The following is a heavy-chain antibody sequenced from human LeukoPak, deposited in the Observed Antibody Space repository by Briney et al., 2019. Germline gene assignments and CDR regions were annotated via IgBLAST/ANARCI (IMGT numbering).Heavy chain of an antibody. CDR2: IIPIFGTA. V-gene: IGHV1-69*05. CDR1: GGTFSSYA. D-gene: IGHD2-15*01. Sequence: SVKVSCKASGGTFSSYAISWVRQAPGQGLEWMGGIIPIFGTANYAQKFQGRVTITTDESTSTAYMELSSLRSEDTAVYYCARDSRNGGRAHAFDIWGQGTMVTVSS. J-gene: IGHJ3*02. CDR3: ARDSRNGGRAHAFDI.